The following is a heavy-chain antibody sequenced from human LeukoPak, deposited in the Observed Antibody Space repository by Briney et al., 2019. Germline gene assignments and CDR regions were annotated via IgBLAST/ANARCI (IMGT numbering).Heavy chain of an antibody. J-gene: IGHJ3*02. CDR1: GFTFSSYE. CDR3: ARDEYDYVWGSYGRSDI. CDR2: ISSSGSTI. V-gene: IGHV3-48*03. Sequence: PGGSLRLSCAASGFTFSSYEMNWVRQAPGEGLEWLSYISSSGSTIYYADSVKGRFTMSRGNAKNSLYLQMNSLRSEDTALYYCARDEYDYVWGSYGRSDIWGQGTMVTVSS. D-gene: IGHD3-16*01.